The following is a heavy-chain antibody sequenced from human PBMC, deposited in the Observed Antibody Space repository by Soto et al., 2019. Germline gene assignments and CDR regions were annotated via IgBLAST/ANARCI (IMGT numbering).Heavy chain of an antibody. J-gene: IGHJ4*02. V-gene: IGHV3-21*06. CDR3: ARESEDLTSNFDY. CDR2: ISSTTNYI. Sequence: PGSSLRLSCAASGFTFTRYSMNWVRQAPGKGLEWVSSISSTTNYIYYGDSMKGRFTISRDNAKNSLYLEMNSLRAEDTAVYYCARESEDLTSNFDYWGQGTLVTGSS. CDR1: GFTFTRYS.